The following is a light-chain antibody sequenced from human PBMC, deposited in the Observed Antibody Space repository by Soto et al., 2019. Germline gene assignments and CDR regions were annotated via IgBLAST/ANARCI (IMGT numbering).Light chain of an antibody. CDR2: DVS. Sequence: QSALTQPASVSGSPGQSITISCTGTSSDVGGYNYLSWYQHHPGKAPKLMIYDVSDRPSGVSNRFSGSKSGNTASLTISGLQTEDEADYYCSSYTSSSTRVFGTGPKLTVL. CDR3: SSYTSSSTRV. CDR1: SSDVGGYNY. J-gene: IGLJ1*01. V-gene: IGLV2-14*03.